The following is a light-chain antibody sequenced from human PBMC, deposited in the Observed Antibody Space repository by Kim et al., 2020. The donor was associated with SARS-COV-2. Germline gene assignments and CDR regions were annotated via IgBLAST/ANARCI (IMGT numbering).Light chain of an antibody. J-gene: IGLJ1*01. V-gene: IGLV2-14*04. CDR3: SSYTSSSTFGV. CDR2: DVI. CDR1: SSDVGGYNY. Sequence: GQSITICTGTSSDVGGYNYVSWYQQHPGKAPKLMIYDVIERPSGISSRFSGSKSGNTASLTISGLQAEDEADYYCSSYTSSSTFGVFGTGTKVTVL.